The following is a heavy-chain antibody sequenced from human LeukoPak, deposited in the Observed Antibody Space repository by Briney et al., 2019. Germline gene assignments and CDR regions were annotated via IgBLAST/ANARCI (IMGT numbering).Heavy chain of an antibody. J-gene: IGHJ3*01. Sequence: GGSLRLSCAASGFTFSSYSMNWVRQAPGKGLEWVSSISSSSSYIYYADSVKGRFTISRDNAKNSLYLQMNSLRAEDTAVYYCARDLTSSGSHNAFDFWGQGTMVTVSS. CDR2: ISSSSSYI. D-gene: IGHD1-26*01. V-gene: IGHV3-21*01. CDR1: GFTFSSYS. CDR3: ARDLTSSGSHNAFDF.